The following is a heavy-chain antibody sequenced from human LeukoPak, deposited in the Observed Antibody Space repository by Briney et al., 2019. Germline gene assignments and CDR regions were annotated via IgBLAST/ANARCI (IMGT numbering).Heavy chain of an antibody. V-gene: IGHV3-7*05. Sequence: AGGSLRLSCAASGFTFRNHWMSWVRQAPGKGLEWVANINLDGSEKYYVDSVKGRFTISRDNAKNSLFLRMDSLRAEDTAVYFCARDRDGSPNNWFDPWGQGTLVTVSS. D-gene: IGHD5-24*01. CDR2: INLDGSEK. J-gene: IGHJ5*02. CDR3: ARDRDGSPNNWFDP. CDR1: GFTFRNHW.